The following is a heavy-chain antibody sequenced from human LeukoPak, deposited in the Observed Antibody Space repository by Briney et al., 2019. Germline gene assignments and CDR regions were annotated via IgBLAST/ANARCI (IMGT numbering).Heavy chain of an antibody. V-gene: IGHV3-23*01. J-gene: IGHJ4*02. D-gene: IGHD6-19*01. Sequence: AGGSLRLSCTDSGLTFSSNVMTWVRQAPAGKGLEWVSVITESGSNTYYADSVKGRFTISRDNSKNTLYLQMNSLRAEDTAVYYCARVRQWLVYDYWGQGTLVTVSS. CDR1: GLTFSSNV. CDR3: ARVRQWLVYDY. CDR2: ITESGSNT.